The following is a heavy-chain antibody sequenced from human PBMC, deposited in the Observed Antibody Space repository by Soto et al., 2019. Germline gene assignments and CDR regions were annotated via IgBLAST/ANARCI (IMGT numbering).Heavy chain of an antibody. Sequence: ASVKVSCKASGATYSTSAISWVRQAPGQGLEWMGGINPILGTPDYAHKFQGRVTITADESTSTVYMELGSLRSEDTALYFCARGGVDVVATSAFDYWGQGTLVTVS. CDR3: ARGGVDVVATSAFDY. D-gene: IGHD5-12*01. CDR2: INPILGTP. J-gene: IGHJ4*02. V-gene: IGHV1-69*13. CDR1: GATYSTSA.